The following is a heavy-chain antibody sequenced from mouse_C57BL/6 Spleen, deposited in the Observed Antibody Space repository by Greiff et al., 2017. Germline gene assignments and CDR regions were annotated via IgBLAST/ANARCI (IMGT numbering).Heavy chain of an antibody. CDR3: ARYYYGSSSSMDY. D-gene: IGHD1-1*01. Sequence: VQLQQPGAELVRPGSSVKLSCKASGYTFTSYWMDWVKQRPGQGLEWIGNIYPSDSETHYNQKFKDKATLTVDKSSSTAYMQLSSLTSEDSAVYYCARYYYGSSSSMDYWGQGTSVTVSS. V-gene: IGHV1-61*01. CDR1: GYTFTSYW. J-gene: IGHJ4*01. CDR2: IYPSDSET.